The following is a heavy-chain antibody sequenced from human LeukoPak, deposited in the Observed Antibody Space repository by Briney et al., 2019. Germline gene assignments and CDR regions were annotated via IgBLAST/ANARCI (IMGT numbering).Heavy chain of an antibody. J-gene: IGHJ4*02. CDR3: ARDQGLLVVAGRFGY. V-gene: IGHV3-7*01. D-gene: IGHD6-19*01. Sequence: PGGSLRLSCAASRFTFSNYWISWVRQAPGKGLERVANINQDGSEKYYVDSVRGRFSISRDNAKNSLYLQMNSLRAEDTAVYYCARDQGLLVVAGRFGYWGQGTLVTVSS. CDR2: INQDGSEK. CDR1: RFTFSNYW.